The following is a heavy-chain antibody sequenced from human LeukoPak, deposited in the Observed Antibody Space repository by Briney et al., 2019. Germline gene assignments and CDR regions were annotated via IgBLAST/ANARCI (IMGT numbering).Heavy chain of an antibody. Sequence: GGSLRLSCAASGFTIGSANAMTWVRQAPGKGLEWVSLISASGSATYYADSVRGRFAISRDISKNTLFLQMSSLRTEDTAVYYCAKGTLFGVVTSFDFWGQGTLVTVSS. CDR1: GFTIGSANA. CDR3: AKGTLFGVVTSFDF. CDR2: ISASGSAT. J-gene: IGHJ4*02. D-gene: IGHD3-3*01. V-gene: IGHV3-23*01.